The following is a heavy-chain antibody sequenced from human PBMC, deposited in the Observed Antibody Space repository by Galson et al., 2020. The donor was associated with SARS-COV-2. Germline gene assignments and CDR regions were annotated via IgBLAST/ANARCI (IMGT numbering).Heavy chain of an antibody. V-gene: IGHV4-34*01. CDR3: AREENFFLVVAATRMCYFDY. J-gene: IGHJ4*02. D-gene: IGHD2-15*01. CDR1: GGSFSAYS. Sequence: SETLSLTCAVNGGSFSAYSCSGIRQPPGKGLDWIGDINTSGSTHYNPSLKSRVPIQVDTSKNHFSLKLSPVTAADTAVYYCAREENFFLVVAATRMCYFDYWGRGTLATVSS. CDR2: INTSGST.